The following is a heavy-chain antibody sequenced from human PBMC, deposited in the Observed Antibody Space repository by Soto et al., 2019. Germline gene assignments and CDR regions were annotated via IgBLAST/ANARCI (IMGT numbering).Heavy chain of an antibody. V-gene: IGHV4-30-2*01. D-gene: IGHD3-10*01. Sequence: TSGTPSPTCAVSWGSISNGGYSWGGVPQAPGEGLEWIGYIYHSGSTYYNPSLKSRVTISVDRSKNQFSLKLSSVTAADTAVYYCARGNYYGSGSLEWFDPWGQGTLVTVSS. CDR3: ARGNYYGSGSLEWFDP. CDR2: IYHSGST. J-gene: IGHJ5*02. CDR1: WGSISNGGYS.